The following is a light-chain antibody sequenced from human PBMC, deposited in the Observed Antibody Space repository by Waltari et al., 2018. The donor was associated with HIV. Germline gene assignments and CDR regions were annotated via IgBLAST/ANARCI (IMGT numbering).Light chain of an antibody. V-gene: IGKV3-20*01. Sequence: EIVLTQSPGTLSLSPGERATLSCRASQSVSSNYLGWYQQRPGQAPRLLIYAATHRAAGIPDSFSGSGSGTDFTLTISRLEPEDSAVYYCQQYGDSHRTFGQGTKVDIK. CDR2: AAT. J-gene: IGKJ1*01. CDR3: QQYGDSHRT. CDR1: QSVSSNY.